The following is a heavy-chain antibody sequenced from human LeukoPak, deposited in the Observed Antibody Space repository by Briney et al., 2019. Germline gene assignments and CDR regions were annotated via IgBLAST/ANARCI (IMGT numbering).Heavy chain of an antibody. V-gene: IGHV3-23*01. CDR3: AKVGYCSSTSCSPDAFDI. CDR2: ISGSGGST. Sequence: PGGSLRLSCAASGFTFSSYAMSWVRQAPGKGLEWVSAISGSGGSTYYADSVKGRFTISRDNSKNTLYLQMNSLRAEDTAVYYCAKVGYCSSTSCSPDAFDIWGQGTMVTVSS. D-gene: IGHD2-2*01. J-gene: IGHJ3*02. CDR1: GFTFSSYA.